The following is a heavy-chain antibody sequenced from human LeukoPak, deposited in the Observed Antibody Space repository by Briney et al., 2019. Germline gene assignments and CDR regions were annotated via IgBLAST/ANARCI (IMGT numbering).Heavy chain of an antibody. CDR2: IKRKTDGGTV. D-gene: IGHD5-12*01. Sequence: GGSLRLSCAASGFTFSNAWVSWVRQAPGKGLEWVGRIKRKTDGGTVDYAAPVKGRFTISRDDSKDTLYLQMNSLKTEDTAVYYCTTSPQGRYSGYVAFDIWGQGTMVTVSS. CDR3: TTSPQGRYSGYVAFDI. V-gene: IGHV3-15*01. J-gene: IGHJ3*02. CDR1: GFTFSNAW.